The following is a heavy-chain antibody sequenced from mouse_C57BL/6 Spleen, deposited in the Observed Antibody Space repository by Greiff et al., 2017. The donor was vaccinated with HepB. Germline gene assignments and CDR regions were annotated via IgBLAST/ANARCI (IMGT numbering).Heavy chain of an antibody. V-gene: IGHV5-17*01. CDR2: ISSGSSTI. CDR3: ASYPSHWYFDV. J-gene: IGHJ1*03. CDR1: GFTFSDYG. Sequence: EVKLVESGGGLVKPGGSLKLSCAASGFTFSDYGMHWVRQAPEKGLEWVAYISSGSSTIYYADTVKGRFTISRDNAKNTLFLQMTSLRSEDTAMYYCASYPSHWYFDVWGTGTTVTVSS.